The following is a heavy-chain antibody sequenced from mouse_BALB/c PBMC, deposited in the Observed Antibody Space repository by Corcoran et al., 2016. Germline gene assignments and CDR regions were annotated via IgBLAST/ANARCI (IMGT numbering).Heavy chain of an antibody. CDR1: GYTFSSYW. CDR2: ILPGSGST. Sequence: QVQLQQSEAELMKPGASVKISCKATGYTFSSYWIEWVKQRPGHGLEWIGEILPGSGSTNYNEKFKGKATFTADTSSNTAYMQLSSLTSEDSAVYYCARRGYYYAMDYWGQGTSVTVSS. CDR3: ARRGYYYAMDY. J-gene: IGHJ4*01. D-gene: IGHD3-1*01. V-gene: IGHV1-9*01.